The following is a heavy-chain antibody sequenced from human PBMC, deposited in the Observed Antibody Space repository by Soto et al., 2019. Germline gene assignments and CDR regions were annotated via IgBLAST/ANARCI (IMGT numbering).Heavy chain of an antibody. D-gene: IGHD3-22*01. CDR2: ISTYNGNT. Sequence: ASVKVSCKASGYTFISYGISWVRQAPGQGLEWMGWISTYNGNTNYVQKLQGRVTMTTDTSTSTAYMELRSLRAEDTAVYYCVRGLPQTSGYYSGSWGQGTLVTVSS. CDR1: GYTFISYG. CDR3: VRGLPQTSGYYSGS. J-gene: IGHJ4*02. V-gene: IGHV1-18*01.